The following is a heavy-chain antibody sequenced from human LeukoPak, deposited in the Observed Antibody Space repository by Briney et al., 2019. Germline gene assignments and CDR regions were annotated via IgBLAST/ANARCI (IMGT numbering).Heavy chain of an antibody. CDR1: GFTFSSYA. V-gene: IGHV3-30*04. D-gene: IGHD5-18*01. CDR2: ISYDGSNK. J-gene: IGHJ4*02. CDR3: ARERLWPTLFDY. Sequence: GGSLRLSCAASGFTFSSYAMHWVRQAPGKGLEWVAVISYDGSNKYYADSVKGRFTISRDNSKNTLYLQMNSLRAEDTAVYYCARERLWPTLFDYWGQGTLVTVSS.